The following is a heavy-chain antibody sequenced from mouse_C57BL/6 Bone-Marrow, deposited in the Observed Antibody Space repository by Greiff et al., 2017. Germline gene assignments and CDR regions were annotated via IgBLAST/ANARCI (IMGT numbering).Heavy chain of an antibody. V-gene: IGHV1-26*01. Sequence: VQLQQSGPELVKPGASVKISCKASGYTFTDYYMNWVKQSHGKSLEWIGDINPNNGGTSYNQKFKGKATLTVDKSSSTPYMELRSLTSEDSAVYYCAREEVWFYFDYWGQGTTLTVSS. CDR3: AREEVWFYFDY. D-gene: IGHD2-10*02. J-gene: IGHJ2*01. CDR2: INPNNGGT. CDR1: GYTFTDYY.